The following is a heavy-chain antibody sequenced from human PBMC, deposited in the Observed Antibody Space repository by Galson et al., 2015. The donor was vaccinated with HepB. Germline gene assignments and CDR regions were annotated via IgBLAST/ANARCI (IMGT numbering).Heavy chain of an antibody. CDR1: GGSISSYY. CDR3: ATAKTRWRIDY. J-gene: IGHJ4*02. CDR2: IYYSGST. V-gene: IGHV4-59*01. Sequence: LSLTCTVSGGSISSYYWSWIRQPPGKGLEWIGYIYYSGSTNYNPSLKSRVTISVDTSKNQFSLKLSSVTAADTAVYYCATAKTRWRIDYWGQGTLVTVSS. D-gene: IGHD4-23*01.